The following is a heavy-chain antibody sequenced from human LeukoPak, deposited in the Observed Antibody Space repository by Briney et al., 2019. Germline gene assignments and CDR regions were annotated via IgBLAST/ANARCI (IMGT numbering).Heavy chain of an antibody. J-gene: IGHJ4*02. Sequence: GASVKVSCKASGYTFTSYYMHWVRQAPGQGLEWKGIINPSGGSTSYAQKFQGRVTMTRDTSTSTVYMELSSLRSEDTAVYYCARDDILTGGFDYWGQGTLVTVSS. CDR3: ARDDILTGGFDY. CDR2: INPSGGST. D-gene: IGHD3-9*01. CDR1: GYTFTSYY. V-gene: IGHV1-46*01.